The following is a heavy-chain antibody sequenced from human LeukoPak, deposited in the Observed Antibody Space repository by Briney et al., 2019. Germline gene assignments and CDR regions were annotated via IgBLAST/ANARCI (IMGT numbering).Heavy chain of an antibody. Sequence: SETLSLTCAVYGGSLSGYYWSWIRQPPGKGLEWIREINHSGSTNYNPSLKSRVTISVDTSKNQFSLKLSSVTAADTAVYYCARGVGSGWYPAYYYYGMDVWGQGTTVTVSS. V-gene: IGHV4-34*01. CDR1: GGSLSGYY. D-gene: IGHD6-19*01. CDR2: INHSGST. J-gene: IGHJ6*02. CDR3: ARGVGSGWYPAYYYYGMDV.